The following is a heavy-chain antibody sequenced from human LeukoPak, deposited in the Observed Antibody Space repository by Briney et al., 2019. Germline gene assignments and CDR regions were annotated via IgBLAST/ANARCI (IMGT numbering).Heavy chain of an antibody. Sequence: ASVKVSCKASGGTFSSYAISWVRQAPGQGLEWMGGIIPIFGTANYAQKFQGRVTITTDESTSTAYMELSSLRSEDTAVYYCARARAVAGSNYYYYYYMDVWGKRTTVTVSS. CDR3: ARARAVAGSNYYYYYYMDV. J-gene: IGHJ6*03. CDR2: IIPIFGTA. V-gene: IGHV1-69*05. CDR1: GGTFSSYA. D-gene: IGHD6-19*01.